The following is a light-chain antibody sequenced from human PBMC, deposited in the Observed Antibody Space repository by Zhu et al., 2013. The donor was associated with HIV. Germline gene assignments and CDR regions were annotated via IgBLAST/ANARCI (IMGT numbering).Light chain of an antibody. Sequence: EIVMTQSPATLSVSPGERATLSCRASQSVNSNLAWYQQKPGQAPRLLIYGASTRATGIPARFSGSGSGTEFTLTISSLQSEDFAVYYCLQYGSSSWTFGQGTKVEI. CDR2: GAS. V-gene: IGKV3-15*01. CDR3: LQYGSSSWT. CDR1: QSVNSN. J-gene: IGKJ1*01.